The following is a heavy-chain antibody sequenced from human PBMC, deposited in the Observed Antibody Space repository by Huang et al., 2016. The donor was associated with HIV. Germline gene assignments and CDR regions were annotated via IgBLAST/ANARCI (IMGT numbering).Heavy chain of an antibody. CDR2: IYTSGTT. V-gene: IGHV4-61*09. CDR1: GGSISSGHYY. J-gene: IGHJ3*02. D-gene: IGHD3-9*01. Sequence: QVQLQESGPGLVTPSQTLSLTCSVSGGSISSGHYYWSWLRQPAGKGLEWIGHIYTSGTTIYNSSPKSRVTISGTTSKNQCSLKLSSVTAADTAVYYCARLTGYSTFDIWGHGTVVTVSS. CDR3: ARLTGYSTFDI.